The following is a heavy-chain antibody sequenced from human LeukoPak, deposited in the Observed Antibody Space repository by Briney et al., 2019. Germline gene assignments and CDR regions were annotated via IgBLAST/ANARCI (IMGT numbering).Heavy chain of an antibody. CDR3: ARGRVESDY. D-gene: IGHD3-3*01. J-gene: IGHJ4*02. V-gene: IGHV4-59*08. CDR1: GGSISSYY. Sequence: PSETLSLTCTVPGGSISSYYWSWIRQPPGKGLEWIGYIYYSGSTNYNPSLKSRVTISVDTSKNQFSLKLSSVTAADTAVYYCARGRVESDYWGQGTLVTVSS. CDR2: IYYSGST.